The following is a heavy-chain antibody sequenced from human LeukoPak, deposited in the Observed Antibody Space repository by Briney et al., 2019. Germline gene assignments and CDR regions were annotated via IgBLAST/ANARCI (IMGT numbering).Heavy chain of an antibody. Sequence: SETLSLTCTVSGGSISSSSYYWGWIRQPPGKGLEWIGSIYYSGSTYYNPSLKSRVTISVDTSKNQFSLKLSSVTAADTAVYYCARRPSSSWYSYYMDVWGKGTTVTVSS. V-gene: IGHV4-39*01. J-gene: IGHJ6*03. CDR2: IYYSGST. CDR1: GGSISSSSYY. D-gene: IGHD6-13*01. CDR3: ARRPSSSWYSYYMDV.